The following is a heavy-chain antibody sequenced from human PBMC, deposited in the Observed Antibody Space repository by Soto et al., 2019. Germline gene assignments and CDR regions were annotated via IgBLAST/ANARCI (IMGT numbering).Heavy chain of an antibody. J-gene: IGHJ4*02. Sequence: GGSLRLSCAASGFTFSDYYMSWIRQAPGKGLEWVSDISGSGSSTYYADSVKGRFTISRDNSKNTMYVQMNSLRADDTAVYYCAVTPDDYWGLGTLVTVSS. V-gene: IGHV3-23*01. D-gene: IGHD2-21*02. CDR2: ISGSGSST. CDR3: AVTPDDY. CDR1: GFTFSDYY.